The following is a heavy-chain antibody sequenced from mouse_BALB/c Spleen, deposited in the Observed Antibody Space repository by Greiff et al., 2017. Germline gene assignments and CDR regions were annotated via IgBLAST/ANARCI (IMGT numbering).Heavy chain of an antibody. D-gene: IGHD2-4*01. CDR2: ILPGSGST. CDR3: TRPMSTTVYAMDY. Sequence: QVQLKQSGAELMKPGASVKISCKATGYTFSSYWIEWVKQRPGHGLEWIGEILPGSGSTNYNEKFKGKATFTADTSSNTAYMQLSSLTSEDSAVYYCTRPMSTTVYAMDYWGQGTSVTVSS. V-gene: IGHV1-9*01. CDR1: GYTFSSYW. J-gene: IGHJ4*01.